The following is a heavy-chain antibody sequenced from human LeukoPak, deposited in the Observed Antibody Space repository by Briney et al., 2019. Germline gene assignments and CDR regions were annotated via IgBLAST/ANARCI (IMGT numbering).Heavy chain of an antibody. V-gene: IGHV5-10-1*01. J-gene: IGHJ4*02. CDR3: ARLEMALSVADADGDY. D-gene: IGHD6-19*01. Sequence: GESLKISCEGSGYSFTNYWITWVRQVPGKGLEWMGTIDPSDSYTNYSPSFQGHVTISADKAISTAYLQWSSLKASDTAIYYCARLEMALSVADADGDYWGQGTLVTVSS. CDR1: GYSFTNYW. CDR2: IDPSDSYT.